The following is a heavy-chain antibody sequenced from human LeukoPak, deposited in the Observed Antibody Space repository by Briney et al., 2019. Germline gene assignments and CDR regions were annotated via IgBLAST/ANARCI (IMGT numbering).Heavy chain of an antibody. V-gene: IGHV3-53*01. CDR3: ARGSSYGDFDY. CDR2: IYSGGGT. D-gene: IGHD6-13*01. J-gene: IGHJ4*02. CDR1: GFTVSSNY. Sequence: QAGGSLRLSCAASGFTVSSNYMSWVRQAPGKGLEWVSVIYSGGGTYYADSVKGRFTISRDNSKNTLYLQMNSLRAEDTAVYYCARGSSYGDFDYWGQGTLVTVSS.